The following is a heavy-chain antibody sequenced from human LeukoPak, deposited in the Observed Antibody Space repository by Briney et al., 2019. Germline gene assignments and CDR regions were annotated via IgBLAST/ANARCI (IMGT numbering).Heavy chain of an antibody. CDR2: INQGGTEK. CDR1: GFSSGAYW. J-gene: IGHJ5*02. Sequence: GGSLRLSCAAFGFSSGAYWMSWVRQAPGKGLEWVASINQGGTEKYYVDSVRGRFTISRDSAENALSLQMNNLRAEDTAVYYCARLMRMIRFDPWGQGTLVTVSS. V-gene: IGHV3-7*01. CDR3: ARLMRMIRFDP. D-gene: IGHD3-16*01.